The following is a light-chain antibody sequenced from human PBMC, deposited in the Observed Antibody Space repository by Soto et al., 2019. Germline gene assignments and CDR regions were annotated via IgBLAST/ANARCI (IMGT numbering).Light chain of an antibody. CDR3: QQSYSTPLT. J-gene: IGKJ4*01. V-gene: IGKV1-39*01. CDR2: AAS. CDR1: QTISRY. Sequence: DIQMTHSPSSLSASVGDIVTITCRASQTISRYLNWYQQKPGKAPKLLIYAASSLQSGVPSRFSGSGSGTDFTHTISSLQPEDFATYYCQQSYSTPLTFGGGTKVDIK.